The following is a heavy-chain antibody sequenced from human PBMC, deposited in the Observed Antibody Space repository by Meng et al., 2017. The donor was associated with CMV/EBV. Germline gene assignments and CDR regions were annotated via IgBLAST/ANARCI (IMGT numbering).Heavy chain of an antibody. Sequence: ASVKVSCKASGYTFTGYYMHWVRQAPGQGLEWMGWINPNSGGTNYAQKFQGRVTMTRDTSISTACMELSRLRSDDTAVYYCARDLITGTTPGDYWGQGTLVTVSS. CDR3: ARDLITGTTPGDY. V-gene: IGHV1-2*02. CDR1: GYTFTGYY. CDR2: INPNSGGT. J-gene: IGHJ4*02. D-gene: IGHD1-20*01.